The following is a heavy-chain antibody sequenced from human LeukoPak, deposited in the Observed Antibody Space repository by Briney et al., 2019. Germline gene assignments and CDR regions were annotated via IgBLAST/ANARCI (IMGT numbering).Heavy chain of an antibody. CDR1: GFSFSSYA. CDR2: ISFDGYNK. J-gene: IGHJ4*02. Sequence: NPGGSLRLSCAASGFSFSSYAMHWVRQAPGKGLEWVAVISFDGYNKYYADSMKGRFTISRDNSKNTLYLQVNSLRAEDTAVYYCARANSLEAPGTYWGQGTLVTVSS. CDR3: ARANSLEAPGTY. D-gene: IGHD6-13*01. V-gene: IGHV3-30*04.